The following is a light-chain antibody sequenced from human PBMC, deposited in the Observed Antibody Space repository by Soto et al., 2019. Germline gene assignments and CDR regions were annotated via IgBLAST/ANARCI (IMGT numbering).Light chain of an antibody. CDR2: EVS. CDR1: SSDVGGYNY. Sequence: QSVLTQPASVSGSPGQSITISCTGTSSDVGGYNYVSWYQQHPGKAPKLMIYEVSNRPSGVSNRFSGSKSGNTASLTISGLQAEAEADYYCSSYTSSSPLEVFGTGTKLTVL. CDR3: SSYTSSSPLEV. J-gene: IGLJ1*01. V-gene: IGLV2-14*01.